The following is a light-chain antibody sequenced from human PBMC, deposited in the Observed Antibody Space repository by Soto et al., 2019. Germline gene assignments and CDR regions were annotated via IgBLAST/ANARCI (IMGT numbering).Light chain of an antibody. CDR3: QQRSNWPPT. CDR2: GAS. J-gene: IGKJ4*01. Sequence: MTESAGTRCVSPWEGATLSCRANQSVRSNLAWYQQKPGQAPRLLIYGASTRVTGVPPRFSGSGSGTEFTLTISSLEPEDFAVYYCQQRSNWPPTFGGGTKVDIK. CDR1: QSVRSN. V-gene: IGKV3-15*01.